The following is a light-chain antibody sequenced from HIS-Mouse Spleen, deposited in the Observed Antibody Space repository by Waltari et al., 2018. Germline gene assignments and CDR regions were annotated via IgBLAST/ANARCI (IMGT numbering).Light chain of an antibody. V-gene: IGLV4-69*01. CDR1: SGHSSYA. J-gene: IGLJ2*01. CDR2: LNSDGSH. CDR3: QTWGTGIHVV. Sequence: QLVLTQSPSASASLGASVKLTCTLSSGHSSYAIAWHPQQPETGPRYLMKLNSDGSHSKGDGIPDRFSGSSSGAERYLTISSLQSEDEADYYCQTWGTGIHVVFGGGTKLTVL.